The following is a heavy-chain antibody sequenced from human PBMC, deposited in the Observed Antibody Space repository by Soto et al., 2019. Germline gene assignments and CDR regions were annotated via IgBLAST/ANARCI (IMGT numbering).Heavy chain of an antibody. CDR1: GGSISSHY. V-gene: IGHV4-59*11. D-gene: IGHD6-6*01. Sequence: PSETLSLTCTVSGGSISSHYWSWIRQPPGKGLEWIGYIYYSGSTNYNPSLKSRVTISVDTSKNQFSLKLSSVTAADTAVYYCARSDYSSSSYQYYYYMDVWGKGTTVTVSS. CDR2: IYYSGST. J-gene: IGHJ6*03. CDR3: ARSDYSSSSYQYYYYMDV.